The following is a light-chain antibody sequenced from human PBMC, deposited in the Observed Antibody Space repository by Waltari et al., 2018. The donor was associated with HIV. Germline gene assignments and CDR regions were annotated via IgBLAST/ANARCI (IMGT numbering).Light chain of an antibody. CDR2: RDD. CDR3: VAWDDTLSGPV. J-gene: IGLJ2*01. Sequence: QSLLTQPPSASGTPGQRVTISCSGSSPNIGTNYVYWYQQLTGTAPKLLIYRDDQRPSGVPDRFSASKSGTSASLDISGLRSEDETDYYCVAWDDTLSGPVFGGGTKLTVL. V-gene: IGLV1-47*01. CDR1: SPNIGTNY.